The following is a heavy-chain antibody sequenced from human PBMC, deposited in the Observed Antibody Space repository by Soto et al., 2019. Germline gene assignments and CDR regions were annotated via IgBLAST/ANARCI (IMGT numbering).Heavy chain of an antibody. Sequence: QVQLQESGPGLVKPSQTLSLTCTVSGGSISSGGYYWSWIRQHPGKGLEWIGYIYYSGSTYYNPSLKCRVTISVDTSKNQFFLKLSFVTAADTAVYYCAREGGIVGATAADYWGQGTLVTVSS. CDR1: GGSISSGGYY. V-gene: IGHV4-31*03. CDR3: AREGGIVGATAADY. J-gene: IGHJ4*02. CDR2: IYYSGST. D-gene: IGHD1-26*01.